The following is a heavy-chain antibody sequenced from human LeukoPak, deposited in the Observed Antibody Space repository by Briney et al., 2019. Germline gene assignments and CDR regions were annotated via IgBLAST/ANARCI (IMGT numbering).Heavy chain of an antibody. D-gene: IGHD3-10*01. V-gene: IGHV3-23*01. J-gene: IGHJ5*02. CDR1: GFTFSNYA. CDR2: IRAGGGST. CDR3: AKDGGSGMGFDP. Sequence: GGSLRLSCAASGFTFSNYAMTWVRQAPGKGLEWVSGIRAGGGSTDFADSVRGRFTLSTDNSKNTLYLQMNSLRAEDAAIYYCAKDGGSGMGFDPWGQGTLVTVSS.